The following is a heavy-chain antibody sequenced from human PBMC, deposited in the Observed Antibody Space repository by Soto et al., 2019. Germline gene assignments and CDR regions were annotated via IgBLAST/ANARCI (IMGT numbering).Heavy chain of an antibody. Sequence: ASVKVSCKASGYTFTNYDIHWVRQATGQGLEWMGWMNPDSGNTGQSKQFQGRVTMTRDTSISTAYMELSSLRSEDTAVYYCARAPMVYADFDYWGQGTLVTVSS. CDR2: MNPDSGNT. CDR1: GYTFTNYD. V-gene: IGHV1-8*01. D-gene: IGHD2-8*01. CDR3: ARAPMVYADFDY. J-gene: IGHJ4*02.